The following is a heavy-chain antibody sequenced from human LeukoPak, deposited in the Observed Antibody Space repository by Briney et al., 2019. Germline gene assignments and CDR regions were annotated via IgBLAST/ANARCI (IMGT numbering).Heavy chain of an antibody. J-gene: IGHJ4*02. CDR1: GFSVSTYW. CDR2: LKQDESEK. V-gene: IGHV3-7*01. CDR3: ARLHVALPGRFYC. D-gene: IGHD2-21*02. Sequence: GGSLRLSCSASGFSVSTYWMTWVRQAPGKGLEWVANLKQDESEKYYADSVEGRFTISRDNAKNSLYLQMNRLRAEDTAVYYCARLHVALPGRFYCWGQGTLVTVSS.